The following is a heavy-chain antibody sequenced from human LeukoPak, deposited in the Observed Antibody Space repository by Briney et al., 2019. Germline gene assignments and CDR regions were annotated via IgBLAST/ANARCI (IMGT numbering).Heavy chain of an antibody. CDR3: ARDGNGHSSGWYRGYFDY. Sequence: SVKVSCKASGGTFSSYAISWVRQAPGQELEWMGRIIPIFGIANYAQKFQGRVTITADKSTSTAYMELSSLRSEDTAVYYCARDGNGHSSGWYRGYFDYWGQGTLVTVSS. CDR1: GGTFSSYA. D-gene: IGHD6-19*01. V-gene: IGHV1-69*04. J-gene: IGHJ4*02. CDR2: IIPIFGIA.